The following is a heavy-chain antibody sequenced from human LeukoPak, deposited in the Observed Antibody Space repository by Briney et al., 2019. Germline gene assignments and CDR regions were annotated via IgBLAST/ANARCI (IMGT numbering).Heavy chain of an antibody. D-gene: IGHD5-18*01. CDR1: GFTFSSYS. CDR3: ARVIRIQLWLTRNYYYYMDV. Sequence: NPGGSLRLSCAASGFTFSSYSMNWVRQAPGKGLEWVSSISSSSSYIYYADSVKGRFTISRDNAKNSLYLQMNSLRAEDTAVYYCARVIRIQLWLTRNYYYYMDVWGKGTTVTVSS. CDR2: ISSSSSYI. V-gene: IGHV3-21*01. J-gene: IGHJ6*03.